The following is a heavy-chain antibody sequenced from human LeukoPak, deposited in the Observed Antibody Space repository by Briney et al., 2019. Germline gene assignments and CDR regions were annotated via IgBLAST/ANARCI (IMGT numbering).Heavy chain of an antibody. J-gene: IGHJ4*02. CDR1: RFTFSSHG. CDR3: ARDRYKLDY. CDR2: ISGSGDYT. D-gene: IGHD1-14*01. V-gene: IGHV3-21*01. Sequence: GGTLRLSCAASRFTFSSHGVSWVRQAPGKGLEWVSTISGSGDYTYYADSVQGRFTISRDNAKNSLYLQMNNLRAEDTAVYYCARDRYKLDYWGQGTLVTVSS.